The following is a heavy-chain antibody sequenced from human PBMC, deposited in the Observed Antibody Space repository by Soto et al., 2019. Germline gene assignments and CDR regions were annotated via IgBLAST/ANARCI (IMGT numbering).Heavy chain of an antibody. CDR2: ISAYNGNT. CDR1: GYTFTSYG. Sequence: ASVKVSCKASGYTFTSYGISWVRQAPGQGLEWMGWISAYNGNTNYAQKLQGRVTMTTDTSTSTAYMELRSLRSDDTAVYYCARLSIAAAGTDWFDPWGQGTLVTVSS. CDR3: ARLSIAAAGTDWFDP. V-gene: IGHV1-18*01. D-gene: IGHD6-13*01. J-gene: IGHJ5*02.